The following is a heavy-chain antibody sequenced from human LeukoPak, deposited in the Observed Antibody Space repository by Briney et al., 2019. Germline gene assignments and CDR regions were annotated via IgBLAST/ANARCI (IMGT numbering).Heavy chain of an antibody. CDR3: ARETVGYCTNGVCSGWFDP. CDR1: GFTFSSYG. J-gene: IGHJ5*02. V-gene: IGHV3-30*02. D-gene: IGHD2-8*01. CDR2: IRYDGSNK. Sequence: GGSLRLSCAASGFTFSSYGMHWVRQAPGKGLEWVAFIRYDGSNKYYADSVKGRFTISRDNSKNTLYLQMNSLRAEDTAVYYCARETVGYCTNGVCSGWFDPWGQGTLVTVSS.